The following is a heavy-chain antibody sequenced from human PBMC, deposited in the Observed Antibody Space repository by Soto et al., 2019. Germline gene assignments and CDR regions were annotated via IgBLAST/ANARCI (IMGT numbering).Heavy chain of an antibody. D-gene: IGHD1-1*01. CDR1: GYTFTGYY. J-gene: IGHJ4*02. CDR2: INPNSGGT. V-gene: IGHV1-2*04. Sequence: QVQLVQSGAEVTKPGASVKVSCKASGYTFTGYYMHWVRQAPGQGLEWIGWINPNSGGTNYAQKCEGWVTMTRDTSISTAYMELSRLRSDDTAVYYCARASARWKSWRSTWADYWGQGTLVTVSS. CDR3: ARASARWKSWRSTWADY.